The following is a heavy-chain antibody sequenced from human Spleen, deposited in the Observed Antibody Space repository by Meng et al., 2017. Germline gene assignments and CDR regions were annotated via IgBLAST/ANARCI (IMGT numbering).Heavy chain of an antibody. D-gene: IGHD3-16*01. CDR2: VSTDGTIT. CDR1: GFTFSSYW. Sequence: GESLKISCAASGFTFSSYWMHWVRQAPGKGLVWLSRVSTDGTITDYADSVKGRFTISRDNAQDTVFLEMNSLRVEDTAVYYCASDRITDWGQGTLVTVSS. CDR3: ASDRITD. V-gene: IGHV3-74*01. J-gene: IGHJ1*01.